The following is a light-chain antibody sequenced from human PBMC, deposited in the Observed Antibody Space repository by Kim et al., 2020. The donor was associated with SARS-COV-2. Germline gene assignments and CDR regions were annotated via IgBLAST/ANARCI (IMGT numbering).Light chain of an antibody. CDR2: QDS. Sequence: PGQTASITCSGEKLGDKYACWYQQKPGQSPVLVIYQDSKRPSGIPERFSGSNSGNTATLTISGTQAMDEADYYCQAWDSSTVVFGGGTQLTVL. V-gene: IGLV3-1*01. J-gene: IGLJ2*01. CDR1: KLGDKY. CDR3: QAWDSSTVV.